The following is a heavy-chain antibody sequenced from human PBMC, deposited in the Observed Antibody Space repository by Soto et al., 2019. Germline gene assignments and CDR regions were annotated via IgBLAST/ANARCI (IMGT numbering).Heavy chain of an antibody. D-gene: IGHD2-15*01. J-gene: IGHJ4*02. Sequence: PGGSLRLSCTASGFTFSIYEMNWVRQAPGKGLEWVSFISTSGSPIYYADSVKGRFTISRDDAKNSLYLQMNSLRAEDTAVYYCARDEGAAWSFDYWGQGTLVTVSS. V-gene: IGHV3-48*03. CDR2: ISTSGSPI. CDR3: ARDEGAAWSFDY. CDR1: GFTFSIYE.